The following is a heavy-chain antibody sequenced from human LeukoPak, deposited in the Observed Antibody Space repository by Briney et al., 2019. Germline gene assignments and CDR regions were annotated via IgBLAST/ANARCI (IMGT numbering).Heavy chain of an antibody. CDR1: GFTFSSYS. Sequence: KAGGSLRLSCAASGFTFSSYSMNWVRQAPGKGLEWVSSISSSSSYIYYADSVKGRFTISRDNAKNSLYLQMNSLRAEDTAVYYCARDRSGSYYFVDAFDIWGQGTMVTVSS. CDR3: ARDRSGSYYFVDAFDI. J-gene: IGHJ3*02. D-gene: IGHD1-26*01. V-gene: IGHV3-21*01. CDR2: ISSSSSYI.